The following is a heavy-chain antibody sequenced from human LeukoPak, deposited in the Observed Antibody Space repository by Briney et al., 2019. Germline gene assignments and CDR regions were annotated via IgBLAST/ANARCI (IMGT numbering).Heavy chain of an antibody. Sequence: GGSLRLSCAASGFTFSRYTMHWARQAPGKGLEYVSGISSKGGSTYYASSVKGRFTISRDNGNNLLYLQMTGLRDEDTAVYYCRSSGWLSWGQGTLVTVSS. V-gene: IGHV3-64*01. D-gene: IGHD6-19*01. CDR3: RSSGWLS. J-gene: IGHJ4*02. CDR1: GFTFSRYT. CDR2: ISSKGGST.